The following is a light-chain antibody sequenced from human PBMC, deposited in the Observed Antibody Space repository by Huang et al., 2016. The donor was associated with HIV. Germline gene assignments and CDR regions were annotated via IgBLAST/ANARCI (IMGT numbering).Light chain of an antibody. CDR2: GGS. CDR3: QHYDNWPPWT. CDR1: QDISSA. Sequence: EIVLTQSPATLSASLGDRATLSCRASQDISSALAWYQQKPGQAPRLLIYGGSTRASGVPARFSGSGSGTDYTLTISGLQSEDFAIYYCQHYDNWPPWTFGQGTTVEIK. J-gene: IGKJ1*01. V-gene: IGKV3D-15*01.